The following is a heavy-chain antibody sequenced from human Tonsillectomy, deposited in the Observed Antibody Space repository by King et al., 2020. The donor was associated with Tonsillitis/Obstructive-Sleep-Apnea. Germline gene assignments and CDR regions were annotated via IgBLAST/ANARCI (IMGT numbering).Heavy chain of an antibody. Sequence: QLVQSGGGVVQPGRSLRLSCAASGFTFSNYGMHWVRQAPGKGLEWVAVISYDGSNKYYADSVKGRFTISRDNSKNTLYLQMNSLRAEDTAVYYCAKDRADIVVVPAAKDYYYYYGMDVWGQGTTVTVSS. CDR3: AKDRADIVVVPAAKDYYYYYGMDV. CDR2: ISYDGSNK. V-gene: IGHV3-30*18. J-gene: IGHJ6*02. CDR1: GFTFSNYG. D-gene: IGHD2-2*01.